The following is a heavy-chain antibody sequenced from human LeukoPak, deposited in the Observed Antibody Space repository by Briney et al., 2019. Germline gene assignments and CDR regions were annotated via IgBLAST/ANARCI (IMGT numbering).Heavy chain of an antibody. CDR2: IYTSGST. Sequence: PETLSLTCTVSGGSISSYYWSWIRRPAGKGLEWIGRIYTSGSTNYNPSLKSRVTMSVDTSKNQFSLKLSSVTAADTAVYYCARDRFITGTPNWFDPWGQGTLVTVSS. CDR3: ARDRFITGTPNWFDP. J-gene: IGHJ5*02. D-gene: IGHD1-7*01. V-gene: IGHV4-4*07. CDR1: GGSISSYY.